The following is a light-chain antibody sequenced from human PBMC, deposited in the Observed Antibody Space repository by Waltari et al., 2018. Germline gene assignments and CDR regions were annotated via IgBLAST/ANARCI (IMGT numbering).Light chain of an antibody. Sequence: QSALTQPASVSGSPGQSITICCSGTDSDVGAYDFVSWYQQHPGKAPHLIIYEVSNRPSGISNRFSASKSGNTASLTISGLQAEDEADYYGSSYTTSSAPGVFGTGTRVTVL. J-gene: IGLJ1*01. CDR1: DSDVGAYDF. V-gene: IGLV2-14*01. CDR3: SSYTTSSAPGV. CDR2: EVS.